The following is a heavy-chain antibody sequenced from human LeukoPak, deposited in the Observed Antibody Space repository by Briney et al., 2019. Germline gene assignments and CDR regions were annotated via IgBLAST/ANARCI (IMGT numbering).Heavy chain of an antibody. Sequence: GGSLRLSCAASGFTFSSYSMNWVRQAPGKGLEWVSSISSSSSSYIYYADSVKGRFTISRDNAKNSLYLQMNSLRAEDTAVYYCARSRGSGWLFDYWGQGTLVTVSS. D-gene: IGHD6-19*01. J-gene: IGHJ4*02. CDR3: ARSRGSGWLFDY. CDR2: ISSSSSSYI. V-gene: IGHV3-21*01. CDR1: GFTFSSYS.